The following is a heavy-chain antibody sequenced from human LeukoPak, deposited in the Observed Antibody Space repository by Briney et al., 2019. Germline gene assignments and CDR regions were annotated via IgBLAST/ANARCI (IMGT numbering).Heavy chain of an antibody. CDR3: ARGGDSLHY. CDR1: GFTFSRYA. J-gene: IGHJ4*02. V-gene: IGHV3-23*01. D-gene: IGHD3-10*01. Sequence: GGSLRLSCAASGFTFSRYAMTWVRQAPGKGLEWVSTINGGGGGTYYADSVKDRFTISRDNSKNMLYLQMNSLRAEDTAVYYCARGGDSLHYWGQGTLVTVSS. CDR2: INGGGGGT.